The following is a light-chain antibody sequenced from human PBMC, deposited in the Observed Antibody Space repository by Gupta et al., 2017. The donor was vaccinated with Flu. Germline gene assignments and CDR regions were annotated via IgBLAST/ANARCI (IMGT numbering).Light chain of an antibody. CDR3: CSYAVVRDRQL. CDR2: EVN. CDR1: SSDVGGYNL. Sequence: QSALSQPASVSGSPGQSITISCTGTSSDVGGYNLVSWYQQYPGRAPKLLIYEVNKRPSWVSNRFPGSKSGNTASRTIXGXQSDDEXDYYCCSYAVVRDRQLFGGGTKLTVL. V-gene: IGLV2-23*02. J-gene: IGLJ2*01.